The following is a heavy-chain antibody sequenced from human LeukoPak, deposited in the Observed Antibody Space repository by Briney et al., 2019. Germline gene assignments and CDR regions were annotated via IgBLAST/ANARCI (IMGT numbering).Heavy chain of an antibody. J-gene: IGHJ4*02. CDR3: VKDGGSYSVDY. D-gene: IGHD1-26*01. CDR2: IRYDGSNK. Sequence: AGGSLRLSCAASGFPFSDSWMDWVRQAPGKGMEWVAFIRYDGSNKYYADSVKGRFTISRDNPKNTLYLQMNSLRAEDTAVYYCVKDGGSYSVDYWGQGTLVTVSS. CDR1: GFPFSDSW. V-gene: IGHV3-30*02.